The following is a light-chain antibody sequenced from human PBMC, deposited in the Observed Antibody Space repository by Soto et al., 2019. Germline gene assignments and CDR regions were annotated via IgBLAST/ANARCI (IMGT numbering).Light chain of an antibody. CDR3: QQYSTWPLT. V-gene: IGKV3-15*01. CDR1: QSVSSN. CDR2: GAS. J-gene: IGKJ4*01. Sequence: EIVMTQSPATVSVSPGERATLSCRASQSVSSNLAWYQQKPGQAPRLLIYGASTRATGVPVRFSGSGSGTEFTLTISSLQSEDFGVYCCQQYSTWPLTFGGGTKVEIK.